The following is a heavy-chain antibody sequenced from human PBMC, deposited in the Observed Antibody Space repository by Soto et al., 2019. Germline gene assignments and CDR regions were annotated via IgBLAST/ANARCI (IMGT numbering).Heavy chain of an antibody. J-gene: IGHJ4*02. CDR3: ARGPLWFGES. Sequence: QVQLQQWGAGLLKPSETLSLTCAVYGGSFSGYFWSWIRQPPGKGLEWIGEINHSGTTNYNPSLKRRVTISVDTSKNQFSLTVNSLTAADTAIYYCARGPLWFGESWGQGTLVTVSS. CDR2: INHSGTT. V-gene: IGHV4-34*02. D-gene: IGHD3-10*01. CDR1: GGSFSGYF.